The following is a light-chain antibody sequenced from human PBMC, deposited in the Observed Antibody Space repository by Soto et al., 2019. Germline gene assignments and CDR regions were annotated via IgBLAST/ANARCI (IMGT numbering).Light chain of an antibody. V-gene: IGLV2-8*01. CDR3: SSYAVSNNVV. CDR2: EVS. Sequence: QSALTQPPSASGSPGQSVTISCTGTSSDVGGYNYVARYQQHPGKAPILMIYEVSKRPSGVPDRFSGSKSGNTASLNVSGLQAEDEADYYCSSYAVSNNVVFGGGTKLTVL. CDR1: SSDVGGYNY. J-gene: IGLJ2*01.